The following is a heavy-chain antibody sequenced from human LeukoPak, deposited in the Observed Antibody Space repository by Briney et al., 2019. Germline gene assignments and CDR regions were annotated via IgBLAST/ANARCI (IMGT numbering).Heavy chain of an antibody. D-gene: IGHD3-3*01. J-gene: IGHJ4*02. Sequence: GGSLRLSCAASGFTFSNYGMHWVRQAPGKGLEWVAFIRSDGINKYHADSVKGRFTISRDNSKNTLYLQMNSLRAEDTALYYCVRYDFWSGAKGGDYWGQGTLVTVSS. CDR1: GFTFSNYG. CDR2: IRSDGINK. CDR3: VRYDFWSGAKGGDY. V-gene: IGHV3-30*02.